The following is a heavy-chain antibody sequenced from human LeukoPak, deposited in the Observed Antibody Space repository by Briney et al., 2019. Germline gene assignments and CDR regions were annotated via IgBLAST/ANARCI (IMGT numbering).Heavy chain of an antibody. CDR1: GGSISSRSYY. CDR3: ASHVESLGAGFPFDY. CDR2: ISYHGRT. Sequence: ETLSLTCTVSGGSISSRSYYWGWVRQSPGKGLEWIGTISYHGRTFYNPSLKTRVSISGNTSKNQFSLKMASVTAADTAFYYCASHVESLGAGFPFDYWGQGSLVSVSS. J-gene: IGHJ4*02. V-gene: IGHV4-39*01. D-gene: IGHD3-16*01.